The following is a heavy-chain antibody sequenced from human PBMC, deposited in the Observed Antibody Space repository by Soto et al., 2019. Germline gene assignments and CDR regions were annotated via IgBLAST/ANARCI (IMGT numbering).Heavy chain of an antibody. D-gene: IGHD6-13*01. CDR3: ARYRREAVAGYTLDN. V-gene: IGHV4-59*01. J-gene: IGHJ4*02. CDR2: VDKSGNT. CDR1: GGSISSNY. Sequence: LSLTCTVSGGSISSNYWTWSRPPPGKGLEWIGYVDKSGNTNYNPSLKSRVTISEDTSKSQFPLKVNSMTAADTAVYYCARYRREAVAGYTLDNWGQGSLVTVS.